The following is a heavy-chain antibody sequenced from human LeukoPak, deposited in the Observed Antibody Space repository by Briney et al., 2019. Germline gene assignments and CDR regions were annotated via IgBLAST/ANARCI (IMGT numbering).Heavy chain of an antibody. Sequence: GGSLRLSCASSGFTFSRYWMNWVRQAPGKGLVWVSRINSDGTTTTYADSVKGRFTISRDNSKNTLYLQMNSLRAEDTAVYYCAKLIVGATNLDYWGQGTLVTVSS. CDR3: AKLIVGATNLDY. CDR1: GFTFSRYW. D-gene: IGHD1-26*01. V-gene: IGHV3-74*01. CDR2: INSDGTTT. J-gene: IGHJ4*02.